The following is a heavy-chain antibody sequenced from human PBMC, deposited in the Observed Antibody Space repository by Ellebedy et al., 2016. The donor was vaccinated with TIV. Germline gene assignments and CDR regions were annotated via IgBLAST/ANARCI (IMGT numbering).Heavy chain of an antibody. CDR1: GFTVSSNY. V-gene: IGHV3-30-3*01. Sequence: PGGSLRLSCAASGFTVSSNYMSWVRQAPGKGLEWVAVISYDGSNKYYADSVKGRFTISRDNSKNTLSLQMNSRRAEDTAVYYCARGDGYTGSNFDYWGQGTLVTVSS. J-gene: IGHJ4*02. CDR2: ISYDGSNK. CDR3: ARGDGYTGSNFDY. D-gene: IGHD5-24*01.